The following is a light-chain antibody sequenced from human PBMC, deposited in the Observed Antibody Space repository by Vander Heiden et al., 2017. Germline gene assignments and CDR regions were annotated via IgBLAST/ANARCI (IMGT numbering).Light chain of an antibody. CDR1: QSLLHSNGYTY. Sequence: DIVLTQSPLSLPVTPGEPASISCRSSQSLLHSNGYTYLEWYLQKPGQSPQLLIYLGSNRASGVPDRFSGSGSGTDFTLKISRVEAEDVGVYYCRQVLQTPRTLGGGTKVEIK. CDR2: LGS. CDR3: RQVLQTPRT. V-gene: IGKV2-28*01. J-gene: IGKJ4*01.